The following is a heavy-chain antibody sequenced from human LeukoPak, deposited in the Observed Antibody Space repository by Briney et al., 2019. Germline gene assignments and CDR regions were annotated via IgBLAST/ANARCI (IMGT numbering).Heavy chain of an antibody. V-gene: IGHV1-2*02. J-gene: IGHJ4*02. CDR2: INPNSGGT. D-gene: IGHD3-3*02. Sequence: ASVKVSCKASGYTFTGYYMHWVRQAPGQGLEWMGWINPNSGGTNYAQKFQGRVTMARDTSISTAYMELRSLRSDDTAVFYCARRAYGRSSSIFDKWGQGTLVTVSS. CDR1: GYTFTGYY. CDR3: ARRAYGRSSSIFDK.